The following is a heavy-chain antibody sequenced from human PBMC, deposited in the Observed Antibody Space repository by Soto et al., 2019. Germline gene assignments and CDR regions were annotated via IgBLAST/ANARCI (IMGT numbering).Heavy chain of an antibody. CDR3: TASSGWYNAFDI. J-gene: IGHJ3*02. V-gene: IGHV3-23*01. Sequence: GGSLRLSCAASGFIFSQYSMNWVRQAPGKGLEWVSAISGSGGSTYYADSVKGRFTISRDNSKNTLYLQMNSLRAEDTAVYYCTASSGWYNAFDIWGQGTMVTVSS. D-gene: IGHD6-19*01. CDR1: GFIFSQYS. CDR2: ISGSGGST.